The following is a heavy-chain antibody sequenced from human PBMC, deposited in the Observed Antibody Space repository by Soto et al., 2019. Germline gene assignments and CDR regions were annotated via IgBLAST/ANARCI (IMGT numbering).Heavy chain of an antibody. J-gene: IGHJ6*03. D-gene: IGHD3-10*01. CDR2: ISWNSGSI. V-gene: IGHV3-9*01. CDR1: GFTFDDYA. Sequence: GGSLRLSCAASGFTFDDYAMHWVRQAPGKGLEWVSGISWNSGSIGYADSVKGRFTISRDNAKNSLYLQMNSLRAEDTALYYCAKDIYGFGADGIDYYYYMDVWGKGTTVTVSS. CDR3: AKDIYGFGADGIDYYYYMDV.